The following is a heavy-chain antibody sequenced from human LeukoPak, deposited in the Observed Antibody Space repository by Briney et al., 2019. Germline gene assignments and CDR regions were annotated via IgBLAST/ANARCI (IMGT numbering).Heavy chain of an antibody. Sequence: GGSLRLSCAASGFIFSDHYMDWVRQAPGKGLEWVARSRNKANSYSTVYAASVQGRFTISRDESKNSLYLQMNSLVTEDTAVYFCARGFHSFDIWGQGTMVTVSS. CDR3: ARGFHSFDI. J-gene: IGHJ3*02. V-gene: IGHV3-72*01. CDR1: GFIFSDHY. CDR2: SRNKANSYST.